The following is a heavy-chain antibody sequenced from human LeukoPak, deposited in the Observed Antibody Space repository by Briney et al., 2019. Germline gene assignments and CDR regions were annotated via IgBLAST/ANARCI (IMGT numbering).Heavy chain of an antibody. Sequence: PGRSLRLSCAASGFTFSSYGMHWVRQAPGKGLEWVAVISYDGSNKYYADSVKGRFTVSRGNSKNTLYLQMNSLRAEDTAIYYCAKRLPFYYDYWGQGILVTVSS. J-gene: IGHJ4*02. CDR3: AKRLPFYYDY. D-gene: IGHD5-18*01. CDR2: ISYDGSNK. CDR1: GFTFSSYG. V-gene: IGHV3-30*18.